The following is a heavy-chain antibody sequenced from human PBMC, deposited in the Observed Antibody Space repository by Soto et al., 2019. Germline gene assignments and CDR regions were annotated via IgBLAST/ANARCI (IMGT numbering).Heavy chain of an antibody. CDR3: ARGGCSSTSCHVSQKRDFDY. J-gene: IGHJ4*02. CDR2: INPSGGST. V-gene: IGHV1-46*01. Sequence: ASVKVSCKASGYTFTSYDMHWVRQAPGQGLEWMGIINPSGGSTSYAQKFQGRVTMTRDTSTSTVYMELSSLRSEDTAVYYCARGGCSSTSCHVSQKRDFDYWGQGTLVTVSS. D-gene: IGHD2-2*01. CDR1: GYTFTSYD.